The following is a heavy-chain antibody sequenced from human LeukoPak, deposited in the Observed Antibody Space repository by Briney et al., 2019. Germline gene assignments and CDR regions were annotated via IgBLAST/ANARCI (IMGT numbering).Heavy chain of an antibody. V-gene: IGHV4-59*01. CDR3: MAVAADGSATY. CDR1: ADSISNYY. D-gene: IGHD6-13*01. J-gene: IGHJ4*02. CDR2: FYKSRGT. Sequence: PSETLSLTCIASADSISNYYCSWIRQTPEKGLEWIAYFYKSRGTNYNPSLKSRLTISIDTSKNQCSLKVNSVTAADTAVYYCMAVAADGSATYWGQGTLVTVSS.